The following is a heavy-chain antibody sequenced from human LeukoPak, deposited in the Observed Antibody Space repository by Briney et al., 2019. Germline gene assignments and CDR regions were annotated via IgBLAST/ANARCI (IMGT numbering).Heavy chain of an antibody. CDR1: SSXY. CDR2: IYYSGST. Sequence: SSXYWXWXRQPPGKGLXWIGSIYYSGSTYYNPSLKSRVTISVDTSKNQFSLKLSSVTAADTAVYYCAREGGYDSSGYYYSPDRAFDIWGQGTMVTVSS. J-gene: IGHJ3*02. V-gene: IGHV4-39*01. CDR3: AREGGYDSSGYYYSPDRAFDI. D-gene: IGHD3-22*01.